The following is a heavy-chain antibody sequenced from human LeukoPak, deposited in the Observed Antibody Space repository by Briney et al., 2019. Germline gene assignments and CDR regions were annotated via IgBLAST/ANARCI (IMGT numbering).Heavy chain of an antibody. V-gene: IGHV3-48*01. Sequence: PGGSLRLSCAASGFTFSSYSMNWVRQAPGKGLEWVSYISSSSSTIYYADSVKGRFTISRDNAKNSLYLQMNSLRAEDTAVYYCVMTTVTTFLNWNPLNFDYWGQGTLVTVSS. CDR1: GFTFSSYS. J-gene: IGHJ4*02. CDR2: ISSSSSTI. D-gene: IGHD4-11*01. CDR3: VMTTVTTFLNWNPLNFDY.